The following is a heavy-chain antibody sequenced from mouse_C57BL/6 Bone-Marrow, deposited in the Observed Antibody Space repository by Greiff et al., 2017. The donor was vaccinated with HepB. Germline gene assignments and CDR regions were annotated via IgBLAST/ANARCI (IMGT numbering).Heavy chain of an antibody. CDR1: GFTFSSYG. Sequence: DVKLVESGGDLVKPGGSLKLSCAASGFTFSSYGMSWVRQTPDKRLEWVATISSGGSYTYYPDSVKGRFTISRDNAKNTLYLQRSSLKSEDTAMYYCARRGYWGQGTSVTVSS. CDR2: ISSGGSYT. V-gene: IGHV5-6*02. J-gene: IGHJ4*01. CDR3: ARRGY.